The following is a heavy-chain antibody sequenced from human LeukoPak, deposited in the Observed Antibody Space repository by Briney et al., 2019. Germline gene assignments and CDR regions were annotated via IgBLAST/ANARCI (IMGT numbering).Heavy chain of an antibody. CDR2: IKSKTDGGTT. CDR3: TTEGPYYYYGMDV. CDR1: GFTFSNAW. Sequence: GGSLRLSCAASGFTFSNAWMSWVRQAPGKGLEWVGRIKSKTDGGTTDYAAPVKGRFTISRDDSKNALYLQINSLKTEDTAVYYCTTEGPYYYYGMDVWGQGTTVTVSS. V-gene: IGHV3-15*01. J-gene: IGHJ6*02.